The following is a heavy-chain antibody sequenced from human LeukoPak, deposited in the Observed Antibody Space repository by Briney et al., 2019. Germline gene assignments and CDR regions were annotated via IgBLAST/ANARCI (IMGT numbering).Heavy chain of an antibody. Sequence: GASVKVSCKASGYTFTGYYMHWVRQAPGQGLEWMGWINPNSGGTNYAQKLQGRVTMTTDTSTSTAYMELRSLRSDDTAVYYCARVAIVVVIDDAFDIWGQGTMVTVSS. CDR1: GYTFTGYY. V-gene: IGHV1-2*02. CDR2: INPNSGGT. D-gene: IGHD3-22*01. J-gene: IGHJ3*02. CDR3: ARVAIVVVIDDAFDI.